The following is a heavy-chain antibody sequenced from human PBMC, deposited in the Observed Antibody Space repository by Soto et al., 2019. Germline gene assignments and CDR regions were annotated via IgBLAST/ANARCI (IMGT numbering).Heavy chain of an antibody. Sequence: PGGSLRLSCAASGFTFDDYGMSWVRQAPGKGLEWVSGINWNGGSTGYADSVKGRFTISRDNAKNSLYLQMNSLRAEDTALYYCARDLTLPLNWNYGTAFDYWGQGTLVTVSS. D-gene: IGHD1-7*01. CDR2: INWNGGST. CDR3: ARDLTLPLNWNYGTAFDY. CDR1: GFTFDDYG. J-gene: IGHJ4*02. V-gene: IGHV3-20*04.